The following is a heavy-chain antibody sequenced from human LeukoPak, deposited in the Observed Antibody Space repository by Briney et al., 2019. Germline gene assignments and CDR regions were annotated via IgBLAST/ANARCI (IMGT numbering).Heavy chain of an antibody. Sequence: PGGSLRLSCAASGFTFSSSAMSWVRQAPGKGLEWVSNISGSGGGGSTYDADCGKGRFTISRDNSKNTLYLQMNSLSAEDTDVYYCAKDLYSSWYISNDTKYFQHWGQGTLVTVSS. D-gene: IGHD6-13*01. CDR3: AKDLYSSWYISNDTKYFQH. CDR1: GFTFSSSA. V-gene: IGHV3-23*01. CDR2: ISGSGGGGST. J-gene: IGHJ1*01.